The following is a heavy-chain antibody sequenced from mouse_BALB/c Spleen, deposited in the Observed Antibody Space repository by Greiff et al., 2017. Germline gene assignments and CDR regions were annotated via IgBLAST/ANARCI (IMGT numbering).Heavy chain of an antibody. CDR1: GFSLTSYG. D-gene: IGHD2-2*01. V-gene: IGHV2-9*02. CDR2: IWAGGST. J-gene: IGHJ3*01. Sequence: VKLMESGPGLVAPSQSLSITCTVSGFSLTSYGVHWVRQPPGKGLEWLGVIWAGGSTNYNSALMSRLSISKDNSKSQVFLKMNSLQTDDTAMYYCAREAYGYDEAWFAYWGQGTLVTVSA. CDR3: AREAYGYDEAWFAY.